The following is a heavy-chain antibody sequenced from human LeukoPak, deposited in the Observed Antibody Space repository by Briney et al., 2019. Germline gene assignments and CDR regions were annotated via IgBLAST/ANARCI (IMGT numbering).Heavy chain of an antibody. CDR3: AKLGGQELHNYYVAV. J-gene: IGHJ6*03. CDR1: GFTFSSYG. D-gene: IGHD3-16*01. CDR2: IIDSGEST. Sequence: GGSLRLSCAASGFTFSSYGMSWVRQAPGKGLEWVSGIIDSGESTYYANFAKGRFTISRDNSNNTLYLQMNSLRAEDTAVYYCAKLGGQELHNYYVAVCGKGTTVAVSS. V-gene: IGHV3-23*01.